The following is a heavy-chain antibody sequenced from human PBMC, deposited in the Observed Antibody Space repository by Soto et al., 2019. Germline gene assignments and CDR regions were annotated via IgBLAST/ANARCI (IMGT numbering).Heavy chain of an antibody. D-gene: IGHD6-13*01. V-gene: IGHV3-30-3*01. Sequence: QVQLVESGGGVVQPGRSLSLSCAASGFTFSSYAMHWVRQAPGKGLGWVAVMSYDGSSKYYADSVKGRFTISRDNSKNTLYLQMNSLRAEDTAVYYCGRSSSWYDYYYGMDVWGQGTMVTVSS. CDR3: GRSSSWYDYYYGMDV. CDR1: GFTFSSYA. CDR2: MSYDGSSK. J-gene: IGHJ6*02.